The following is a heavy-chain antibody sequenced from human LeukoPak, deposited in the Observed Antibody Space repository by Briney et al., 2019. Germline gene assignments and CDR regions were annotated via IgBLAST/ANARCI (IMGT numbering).Heavy chain of an antibody. J-gene: IGHJ5*02. CDR1: GGSFSGYY. Sequence: SETRSLTGAVYGGSFSGYYWNWIRQPPGKGLDWIGEINHSGSTNYNPSLNSRVTISVDTSKNQFSLKLSSVTAADTAVYYCARSRYILVGATRVSPNWFDPWGQGTLVTVSS. V-gene: IGHV4-34*01. CDR3: ARSRYILVGATRVSPNWFDP. CDR2: INHSGST. D-gene: IGHD1-26*01.